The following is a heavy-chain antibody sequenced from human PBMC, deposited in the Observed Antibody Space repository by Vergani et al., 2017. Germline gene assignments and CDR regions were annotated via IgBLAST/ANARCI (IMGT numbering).Heavy chain of an antibody. V-gene: IGHV4-59*02. J-gene: IGHJ4*02. CDR3: ARSRIYYGAGSPDY. Sequence: QVKLQESGPGLVKSSETLSLTCTVSGASVNSYYWSWIRQPPGKGLEWVGYVSFRGDTLYDPSVKGRMTISLNTSSNQFSLYLTSVTAADTAVYYCARSRIYYGAGSPDYWGQGTLVTVSS. D-gene: IGHD3-10*01. CDR2: VSFRGDT. CDR1: GASVNSYY.